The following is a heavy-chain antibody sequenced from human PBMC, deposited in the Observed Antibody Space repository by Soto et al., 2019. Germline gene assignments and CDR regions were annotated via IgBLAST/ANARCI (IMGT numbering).Heavy chain of an antibody. V-gene: IGHV4-39*01. CDR3: ARQTQDIVVVPAAMRSEYYYYMDV. J-gene: IGHJ6*03. Sequence: SSETLSLTCTVSGGSISSSSYYWGWIRQPPGKGLEWIGSIYYSGSTYYNPSLKSRVTISVDTSKNQFSLKLSSVTAADTAVYYCARQTQDIVVVPAAMRSEYYYYMDVWGKGTTVTVSS. CDR2: IYYSGST. CDR1: GGSISSSSYY. D-gene: IGHD2-2*01.